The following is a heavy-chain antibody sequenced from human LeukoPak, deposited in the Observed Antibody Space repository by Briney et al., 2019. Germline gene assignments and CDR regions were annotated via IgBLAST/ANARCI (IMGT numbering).Heavy chain of an antibody. CDR3: ARGGSYRSFDY. Sequence: SETLSLTCTVSGGSISSYYWSWIRQPPGKGLEWIGYIYYSGSTNYNPSLKSRVTISVDTSKNQFSLKLSSVTAADTAVYYCARGGSYRSFDYWGQGTLVTVSS. CDR1: GGSISSYY. CDR2: IYYSGST. J-gene: IGHJ4*02. V-gene: IGHV4-59*01. D-gene: IGHD3-16*02.